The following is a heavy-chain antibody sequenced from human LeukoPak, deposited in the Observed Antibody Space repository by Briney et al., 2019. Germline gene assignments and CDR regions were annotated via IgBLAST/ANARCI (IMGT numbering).Heavy chain of an antibody. D-gene: IGHD5-18*01. Sequence: GGSLRLSCAAAGFTFSDYNMNWVRQPPGKGLEWVSYINSSSSTIYYADSVKGRFTISRDNAKNSLYLQMSSLRAEDTAVYYCARAYSGYTYGYHYWGQGTLVTVSS. CDR1: GFTFSDYN. J-gene: IGHJ4*02. V-gene: IGHV3-48*01. CDR2: INSSSSTI. CDR3: ARAYSGYTYGYHY.